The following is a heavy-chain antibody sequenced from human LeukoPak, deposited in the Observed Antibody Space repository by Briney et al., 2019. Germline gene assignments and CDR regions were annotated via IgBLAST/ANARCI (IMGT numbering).Heavy chain of an antibody. D-gene: IGHD3-22*01. Sequence: GGSLRLSCAASGFTVSSNYMSWVRQAPGKGLEWVSAISGRGGTPYYADSVKGRCTISRDNSRDTLSLQVNNLRAEDTAVYYCAKDREPYFDSSGYPLFFDYWGQGALVTVSS. CDR2: ISGRGGTP. CDR3: AKDREPYFDSSGYPLFFDY. CDR1: GFTVSSNY. J-gene: IGHJ4*02. V-gene: IGHV3-23*01.